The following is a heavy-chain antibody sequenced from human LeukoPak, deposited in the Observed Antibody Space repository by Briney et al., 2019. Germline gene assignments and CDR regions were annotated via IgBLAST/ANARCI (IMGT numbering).Heavy chain of an antibody. CDR3: ARRGYCATTTCYRLFDY. CDR1: GYGFTNYW. J-gene: IGHJ4*02. D-gene: IGHD2-2*01. CDR2: IYPGDSDT. Sequence: GESLKISCKGSGYGFTNYWIGWVRQMPGKGLEWMRIIYPGDSDTRYSPSFQGQVTISADKSITTAYLQWSSLKASDTAMYYCARRGYCATTTCYRLFDYWGQGTLVTVSS. V-gene: IGHV5-51*01.